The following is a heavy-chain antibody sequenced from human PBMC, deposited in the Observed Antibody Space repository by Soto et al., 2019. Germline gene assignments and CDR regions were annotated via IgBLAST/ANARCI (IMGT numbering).Heavy chain of an antibody. CDR2: IYYSGST. D-gene: IGHD2-21*01. Sequence: SETLSLTCTVSGGSISSYYWSWIRQPPGKGLEWIGYIYYSGSTNYNPSLKSRVTISVDTSKNQFSLKPSSVTAADTAVYYCASTPATYCGGDCYSIFQHWGQGTLVTVSS. CDR1: GGSISSYY. CDR3: ASTPATYCGGDCYSIFQH. V-gene: IGHV4-59*08. J-gene: IGHJ1*01.